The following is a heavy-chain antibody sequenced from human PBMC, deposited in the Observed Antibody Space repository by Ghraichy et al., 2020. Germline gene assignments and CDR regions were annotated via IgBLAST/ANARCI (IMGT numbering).Heavy chain of an antibody. Sequence: SVKVSCKASGGTFSSYAISWVRQAPVQGLEWMGGIIPIFGTANYAQKFQGRVTITADESTSTAYMELSSLRSEDTAVYYCARSGIAAAGPYYYYYGMDVWGQ. CDR3: ARSGIAAAGPYYYYYGMDV. V-gene: IGHV1-69*13. D-gene: IGHD6-13*01. CDR1: GGTFSSYA. J-gene: IGHJ6*02. CDR2: IIPIFGTA.